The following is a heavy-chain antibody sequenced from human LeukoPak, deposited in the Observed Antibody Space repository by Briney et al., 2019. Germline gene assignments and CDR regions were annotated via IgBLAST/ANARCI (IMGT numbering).Heavy chain of an antibody. CDR2: INSNSGGT. Sequence: ASVKVSCKASRYTFTGYYLHWVRQAPGQGGEWMGWINSNSGGTNYARTFQGGVTMTRQTSISTASMELSRLRSDHTAVYYCAREWQSYYYGMDVWGQGTTVTVSS. CDR1: RYTFTGYY. J-gene: IGHJ6*02. D-gene: IGHD5-24*01. V-gene: IGHV1-2*02. CDR3: AREWQSYYYGMDV.